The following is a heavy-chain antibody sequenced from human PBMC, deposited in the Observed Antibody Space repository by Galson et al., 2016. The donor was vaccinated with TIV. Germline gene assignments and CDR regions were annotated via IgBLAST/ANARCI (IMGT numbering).Heavy chain of an antibody. CDR1: GFAVSSNQ. Sequence: SLRLSCAASGFAVSSNQMNWVRQAPGKGLEWVSTIYSGGTPEYADSVKGRFIISRVTLKNTVSLQMNTLRTEDTAVYFCARVQESLAAVEAFDVWGQGTLVTVSS. D-gene: IGHD2-15*01. CDR3: ARVQESLAAVEAFDV. V-gene: IGHV3-53*01. CDR2: IYSGGTP. J-gene: IGHJ3*01.